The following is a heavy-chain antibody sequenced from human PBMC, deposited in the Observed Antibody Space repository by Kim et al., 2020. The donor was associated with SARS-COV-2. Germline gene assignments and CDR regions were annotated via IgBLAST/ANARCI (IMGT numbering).Heavy chain of an antibody. Sequence: AQKFQGRVTMTRDTSTSTVYMELSSLRSEDTAVYYCARDFSGYYPGALDYWGQGTLVTVSS. D-gene: IGHD3-22*01. V-gene: IGHV1-46*01. CDR3: ARDFSGYYPGALDY. J-gene: IGHJ4*02.